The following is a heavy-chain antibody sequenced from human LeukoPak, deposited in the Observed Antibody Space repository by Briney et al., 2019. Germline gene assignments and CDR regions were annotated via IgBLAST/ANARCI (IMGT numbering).Heavy chain of an antibody. CDR1: GYTFTNHG. J-gene: IGHJ4*02. CDR2: ISAYNGDT. CDR3: GRDDSNGYYYIDY. V-gene: IGHV1-18*01. Sequence: ASVKVSCKTSGYTFTNHGISWVRQAPGQGLEWMGWISAYNGDTNYAQILQGRVTMTTDTSTRTAYMELRSLRSDDTAVYYCGRDDSNGYYYIDYWGQGILVTVSS. D-gene: IGHD6-19*01.